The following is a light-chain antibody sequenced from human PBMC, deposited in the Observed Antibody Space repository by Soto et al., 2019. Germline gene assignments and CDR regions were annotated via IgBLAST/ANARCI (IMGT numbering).Light chain of an antibody. Sequence: ENVLTQSPVTLSLSPGERATLSCRASQSVTSNKVAWFQQKPGQAPRLLIRAASSRATGIPDRFSGSGSATDFTLTISRQEPEDFAVYYCQQYGSPPPYTFGQGTKLEIK. CDR2: AAS. CDR1: QSVTSNK. CDR3: QQYGSPPPYT. J-gene: IGKJ2*01. V-gene: IGKV3-20*01.